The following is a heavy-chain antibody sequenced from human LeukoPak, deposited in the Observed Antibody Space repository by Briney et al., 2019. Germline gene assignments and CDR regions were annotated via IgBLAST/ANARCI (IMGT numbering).Heavy chain of an antibody. V-gene: IGHV3-23*01. CDR1: GFTFSSYA. J-gene: IGHJ4*02. CDR2: ISGSGGST. D-gene: IGHD3-10*01. Sequence: PGGSLRLSCAASGFTFSSYAMSWVRQAPGKGLEWVSAISGSGGSTYYADSVKGRFTISRDNSKNTLYLRMNSLRAEDTAVYYCAKEDRSSLLWFGDPAGYFDYWGQGTLVTVSS. CDR3: AKEDRSSLLWFGDPAGYFDY.